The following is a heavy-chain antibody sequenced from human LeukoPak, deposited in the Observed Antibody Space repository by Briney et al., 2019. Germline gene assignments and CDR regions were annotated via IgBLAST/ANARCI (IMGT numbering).Heavy chain of an antibody. CDR3: ARSDWLLRDYYGMDV. CDR2: IYTSGST. V-gene: IGHV4-61*02. D-gene: IGHD3-9*01. CDR1: GGSISSGSYY. J-gene: IGHJ6*02. Sequence: SETRSLTCTVSGGSISSGSYYWSWIRQPAGKGLKGIGRIYTSGSTNYNPSLKSRVTISVDTSKNQFSLKLSSVTAADTAVYYCARSDWLLRDYYGMDVWGQGTTVTVSS.